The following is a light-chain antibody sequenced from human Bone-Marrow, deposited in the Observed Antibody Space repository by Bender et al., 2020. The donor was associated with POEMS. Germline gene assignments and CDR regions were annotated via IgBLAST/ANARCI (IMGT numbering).Light chain of an antibody. CDR3: CSYTSALTWV. CDR2: EVS. CDR1: SSDVGGYNF. V-gene: IGLV2-14*01. Sequence: QSALTQPASVSGSPGQSIAISCTGTSSDVGGYNFVSWYQQYPGKAPKLIISEVSVRPSGISSRFSGSKSGNTASLTISWLQAADEADYYCCSYTSALTWVFGGGTRLTVL. J-gene: IGLJ3*02.